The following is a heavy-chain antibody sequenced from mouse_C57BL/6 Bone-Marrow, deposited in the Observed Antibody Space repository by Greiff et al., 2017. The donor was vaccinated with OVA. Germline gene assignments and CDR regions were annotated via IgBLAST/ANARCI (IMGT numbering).Heavy chain of an antibody. J-gene: IGHJ2*01. CDR1: GYTFTSYG. CDR3: ASGGSYYSNYFYYFDY. D-gene: IGHD2-5*01. Sequence: EVQLQQSGAELVRPGSSVKMSCKTSGYTFTSYGINWVKQRPGQGLEWIGYIYIGNGYTEYNEKFKGKAILTSDTSSSTAYMQLSSLTSEDSAIYFCASGGSYYSNYFYYFDYWGQGTTLTVSS. CDR2: IYIGNGYT. V-gene: IGHV1-58*01.